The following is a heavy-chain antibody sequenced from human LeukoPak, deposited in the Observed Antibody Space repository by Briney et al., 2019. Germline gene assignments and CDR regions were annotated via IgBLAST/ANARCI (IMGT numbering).Heavy chain of an antibody. CDR3: ARSRSYNHFDY. Sequence: QPGGSLRLSCAASGFTFSSYDMHWVRQATGKGLEWVSAIGSAGDTYYPGSVKGRFTISRENAKNSLYLQMNSLRAGDTVVYYCARSRSYNHFDYWGQGTLVTVSS. V-gene: IGHV3-13*01. CDR2: IGSAGDT. CDR1: GFTFSSYD. D-gene: IGHD1-14*01. J-gene: IGHJ4*02.